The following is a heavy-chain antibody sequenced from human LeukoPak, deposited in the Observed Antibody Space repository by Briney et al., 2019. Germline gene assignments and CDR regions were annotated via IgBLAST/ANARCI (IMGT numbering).Heavy chain of an antibody. CDR3: ARQNDFRLDY. CDR2: IYPGDSDT. J-gene: IGHJ4*02. CDR1: GYTFSSYW. Sequence: GESLKISCKGSGYTFSSYWIGWVRQLPGKGLEWMGIIYPGDSDTRYSPSLQGQVTISVDTSIGTAYLQWSSLKASDTAIYYCARQNDFRLDYWGQGTLVTVSS. V-gene: IGHV5-51*01. D-gene: IGHD3-3*01.